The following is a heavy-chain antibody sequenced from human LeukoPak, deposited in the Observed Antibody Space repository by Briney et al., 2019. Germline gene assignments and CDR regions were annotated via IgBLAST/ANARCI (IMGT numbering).Heavy chain of an antibody. J-gene: IGHJ4*02. D-gene: IGHD3-10*01. CDR3: ATRRFGELTY. CDR1: GFTFSNAW. V-gene: IGHV3-66*01. CDR2: LYHGGST. Sequence: GGSLRLSCAVSGFTFSNAWMSWVRQAPGKGLEWVSILYHGGSTYYADSVKGRFSISRDTSKNTLYLQMNSLRVEDTAVYYCATRRFGELTYWGQGTLVTVSS.